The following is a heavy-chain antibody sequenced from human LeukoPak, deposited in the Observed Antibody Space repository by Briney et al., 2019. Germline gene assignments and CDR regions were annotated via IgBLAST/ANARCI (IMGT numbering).Heavy chain of an antibody. V-gene: IGHV4-31*03. D-gene: IGHD3-22*01. Sequence: PSETLSLTCTVSGGSISSGGYYWDWIRQHPGKGLEWIGYIHYSGSTYYNPSLKSRVSTSVDTSKNQFSLNLRSVTAAETAVYFCAGGFDSRKVGYSGQGTLVTVSS. CDR2: IHYSGST. CDR1: GGSISSGGYY. CDR3: AGGFDSRKVGY. J-gene: IGHJ4*02.